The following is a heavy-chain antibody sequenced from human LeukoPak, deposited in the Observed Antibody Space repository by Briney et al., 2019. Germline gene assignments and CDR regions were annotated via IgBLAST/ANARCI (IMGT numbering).Heavy chain of an antibody. CDR3: ARDDSTGYYYLDG. D-gene: IGHD3-22*01. CDR2: IKEDGSEK. Sequence: PGGSLRLSCAASGFTFSSYSMSWVRQAPGKGLEWVANIKEDGSEKYYVDSVKGRFTISRDNAKNSLYLEMNSLRAEDTAVYYCARDDSTGYYYLDGWGQGTLVTVSS. J-gene: IGHJ4*02. CDR1: GFTFSSYS. V-gene: IGHV3-7*05.